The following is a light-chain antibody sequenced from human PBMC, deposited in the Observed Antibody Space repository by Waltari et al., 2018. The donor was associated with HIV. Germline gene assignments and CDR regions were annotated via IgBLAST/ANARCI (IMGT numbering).Light chain of an antibody. CDR1: SSNIGAGYH. V-gene: IGLV1-40*01. CDR2: LNT. CDR3: QSFDNSLRAWGL. Sequence: QSVLMQPPSVSGAPGQRVTISCTGSSSNIGAGYHVHWYQQLPGAAPKLLIYLNTTRPSGVPDRFSGSKSGASASLAITGLQAEDEGDYYCQSFDNSLRAWGLFGGGTRLTVL. J-gene: IGLJ2*01.